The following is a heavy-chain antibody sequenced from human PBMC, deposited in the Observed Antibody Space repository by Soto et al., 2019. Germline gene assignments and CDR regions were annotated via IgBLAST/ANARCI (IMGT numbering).Heavy chain of an antibody. CDR3: AKVWPLIFVYDSNSYTTCFDS. CDR1: GGSISSYY. J-gene: IGHJ5*01. V-gene: IGHV4-59*01. Sequence: PSETLSLTCTVSGGSISSYYWSWIRQPPGKGLEWIGYIYYSGSTNYNPSLKSRVTIPVDTSKNQFSLKLSSVTAADTAVYYCAKVWPLIFVYDSNSYTTCFDSWGQGTLVTVSS. D-gene: IGHD3-22*01. CDR2: IYYSGST.